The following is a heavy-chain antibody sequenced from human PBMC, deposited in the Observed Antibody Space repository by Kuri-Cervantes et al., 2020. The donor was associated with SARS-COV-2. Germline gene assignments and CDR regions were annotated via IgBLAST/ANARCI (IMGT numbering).Heavy chain of an antibody. Sequence: GGSLRLSCAASGFTFSSYSMNWVRQAPGKGLEWVAVISYDGSNKYYADSVKGRFTISRDNSKNTLYLQMNSLRAEDTAVYYCASAVLERVREPQYYYYYGMDVWGQGTTVTVSS. CDR2: ISYDGSNK. J-gene: IGHJ6*02. CDR3: ASAVLERVREPQYYYYYGMDV. V-gene: IGHV3-30*05. CDR1: GFTFSSYS. D-gene: IGHD3-3*01.